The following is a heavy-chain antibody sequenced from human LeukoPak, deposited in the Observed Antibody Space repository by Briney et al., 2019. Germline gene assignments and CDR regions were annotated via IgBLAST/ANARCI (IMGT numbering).Heavy chain of an antibody. CDR1: EYTFTSYA. J-gene: IGHJ4*02. Sequence: GSVKVSCKASEYTFTSYAMNWVRQAPGQGLEWMGWINTNTGNPTYAQGFTGRFVFSLDTSVSTAYLQISSLKTEDTAVYCCARGIAARPNPAIDYWGQGTLVTVSS. D-gene: IGHD6-6*01. CDR3: ARGIAARPNPAIDY. V-gene: IGHV7-4-1*02. CDR2: INTNTGNP.